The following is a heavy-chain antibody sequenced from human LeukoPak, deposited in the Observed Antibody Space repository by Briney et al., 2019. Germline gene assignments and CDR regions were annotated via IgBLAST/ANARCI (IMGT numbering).Heavy chain of an antibody. Sequence: GGSLRLSCAASGFTFSSYAMNWVRQAPGKGLEWVSYISSSSSNIYYADSVKGRFTISRDDAKNSLYLQMNSLRAEDTAVYYCAREIYGDSTGARFQHWGQGTLLTVSS. CDR3: AREIYGDSTGARFQH. D-gene: IGHD4-17*01. V-gene: IGHV3-48*01. J-gene: IGHJ1*01. CDR1: GFTFSSYA. CDR2: ISSSSSNI.